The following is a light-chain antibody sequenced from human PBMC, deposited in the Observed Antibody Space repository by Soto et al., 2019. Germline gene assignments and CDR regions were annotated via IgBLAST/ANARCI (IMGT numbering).Light chain of an antibody. CDR3: QQSYKTPLT. J-gene: IGKJ4*01. Sequence: DIQMTQSPSSLSASVGDRVTITCRASQTISIFLNWYQHKQGKXXTXXIYTASSLQSGVPSRFSGSGSGTDLTLTISSLQPEDCETYDCQQSYKTPLTFGGGTKVDIK. V-gene: IGKV1-39*01. CDR1: QTISIF. CDR2: TAS.